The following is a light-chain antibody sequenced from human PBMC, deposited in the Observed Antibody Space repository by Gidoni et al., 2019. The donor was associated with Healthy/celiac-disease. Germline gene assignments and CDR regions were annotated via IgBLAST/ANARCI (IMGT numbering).Light chain of an antibody. CDR1: SVLTRYA. V-gene: IGLV4-69*01. CDR3: QTWGTGIRVV. CDR2: LNRDGSH. J-gene: IGLJ2*01. Sequence: QLVLTHSPSASASRGASVKRTCPLSSVLTRYALALHQQQPEKCPRYLMQLNRDGSHSKGDGIPDRFSGSSSGAERYLTISSLQSEDAADYSCQTWGTGIRVVFGGGTKLTVL.